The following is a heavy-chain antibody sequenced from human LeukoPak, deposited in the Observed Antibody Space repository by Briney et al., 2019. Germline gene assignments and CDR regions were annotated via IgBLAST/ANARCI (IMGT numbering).Heavy chain of an antibody. CDR1: GSIFTSYW. Sequence: GESLRISCQGSGSIFTSYWIIWVRQLPGKGLEGMGRIDPSDSVTNYSPSFQGHVTFSVDKSISTAYLQWSSLKASDTALYYCARLPLDNWNGVSWGQGTLVTVSS. V-gene: IGHV5-10-1*01. CDR2: IDPSDSVT. D-gene: IGHD1-1*01. J-gene: IGHJ5*02. CDR3: ARLPLDNWNGVS.